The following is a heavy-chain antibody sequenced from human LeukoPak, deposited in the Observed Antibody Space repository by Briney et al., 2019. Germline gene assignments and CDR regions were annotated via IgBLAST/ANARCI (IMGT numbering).Heavy chain of an antibody. J-gene: IGHJ4*02. CDR3: ATSTGSSNLGF. CDR1: GGSISRSSYY. D-gene: IGHD6-13*01. CDR2: IYYSGST. Sequence: PSETLSLTCTVSGGSISRSSYYWGWIRQPPGKGLEWIGSIYYSGSTSYNPSLKSRITISVDTSKNLFSLKLRFVTAADMAVYYCATSTGSSNLGFWGQGTLVTVSS. V-gene: IGHV4-39*01.